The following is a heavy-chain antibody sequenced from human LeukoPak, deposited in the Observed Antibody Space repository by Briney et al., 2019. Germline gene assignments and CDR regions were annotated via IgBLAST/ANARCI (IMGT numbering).Heavy chain of an antibody. CDR2: ISSDGSAT. CDR3: AKDDRAYCGGDCSGRYFQH. Sequence: GGSLRLSCAASGFTFGTYWMHWVRQAPGKGLVWVARISSDGSATIYTDSVRGRFTISRDNPKNTLYLQMNSLTAEDTAVYYCAKDDRAYCGGDCSGRYFQHWGQGTLVTVSS. D-gene: IGHD2-21*02. J-gene: IGHJ1*01. CDR1: GFTFGTYW. V-gene: IGHV3-74*01.